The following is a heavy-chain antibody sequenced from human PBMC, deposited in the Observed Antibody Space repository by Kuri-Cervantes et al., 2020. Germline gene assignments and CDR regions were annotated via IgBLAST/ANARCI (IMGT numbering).Heavy chain of an antibody. J-gene: IGHJ6*02. CDR2: INPNSGGT. CDR3: ARAPYDFWSGYYAQPSYYYGMDV. D-gene: IGHD3-3*01. V-gene: IGHV1-2*02. Sequence: ASVKVSCKASGYTFTGYYMHWVRQAPGQGLEWMGWINPNSGGTNYAQKFQGRVTMTRDTSISTAYMELSSLRSEDTAVYYCARAPYDFWSGYYAQPSYYYGMDVWGQGTTVTVSS. CDR1: GYTFTGYY.